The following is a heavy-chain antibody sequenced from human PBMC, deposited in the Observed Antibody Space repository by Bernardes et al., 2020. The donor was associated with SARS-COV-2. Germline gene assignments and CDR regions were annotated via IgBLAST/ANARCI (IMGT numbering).Heavy chain of an antibody. CDR2: ISGSGGST. D-gene: IGHD6-6*01. J-gene: IGHJ4*02. Sequence: VEALFLSCSASGFTFSSSAMSWVRQAPGPGLAWVSAISGSGGSTYYADSVKGRFTISRDNSKNTLYLQMNSLRAEDTAVYYCAKESIAGDIGNYFDYWSQGTMVTDSS. CDR1: GFTFSSSA. V-gene: IGHV3-23*01. CDR3: AKESIAGDIGNYFDY.